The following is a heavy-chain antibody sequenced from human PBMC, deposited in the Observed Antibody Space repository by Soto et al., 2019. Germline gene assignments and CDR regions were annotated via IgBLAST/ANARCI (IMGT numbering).Heavy chain of an antibody. CDR3: GRESLAELGKVEY. Sequence: QLRLQESGPGLVKPSETLSLTCTVSGASISNYYCSWIRQPAGKGLECLGRVYASGTTTYNPTLKSRVTMSVDSAKNQVSLNLYSVTAAGTAVYYCGRESLAELGKVEYWGQGTLVTVSS. CDR1: GASISNYY. J-gene: IGHJ4*02. V-gene: IGHV4-4*07. D-gene: IGHD1-1*01. CDR2: VYASGTT.